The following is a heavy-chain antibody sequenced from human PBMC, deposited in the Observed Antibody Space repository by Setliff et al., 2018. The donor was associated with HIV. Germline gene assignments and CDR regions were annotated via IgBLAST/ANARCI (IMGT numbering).Heavy chain of an antibody. V-gene: IGHV4-38-2*01. D-gene: IGHD1-26*01. J-gene: IGHJ4*02. CDR3: ARVPHRVVGTTTLLYHFDY. CDR1: GYSISSGYY. CDR2: IHHSGTT. Sequence: TLSLTCAVSGYSISSGYYWAWIQQSPGKGLDWIGSIHHSGTTYYNPSLKSRVTISVDTTTNQVSLQVNSVTAVDTAVYYCARVPHRVVGTTTLLYHFDYWGLGTLVTVSS.